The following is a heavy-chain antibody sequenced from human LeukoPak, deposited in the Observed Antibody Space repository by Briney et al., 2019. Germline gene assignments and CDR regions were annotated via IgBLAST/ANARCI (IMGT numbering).Heavy chain of an antibody. CDR3: ARQRGLEGFDY. CDR2: IYHSGST. V-gene: IGHV4-38-2*01. CDR1: GYSISSGYY. Sequence: PSETLSLTCAVSGYSISSGYYWGWIRQPPGKRLEWIGSIYHSGSTYYNPSLKSRVTISVDTSKNQFSLKLSSVTAADTAVYYCARQRGLEGFDYWGQGTLVTVSS. D-gene: IGHD1-1*01. J-gene: IGHJ4*02.